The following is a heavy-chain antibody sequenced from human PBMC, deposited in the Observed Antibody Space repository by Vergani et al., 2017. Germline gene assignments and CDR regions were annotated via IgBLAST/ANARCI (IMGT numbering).Heavy chain of an antibody. CDR1: GGSFSGYY. J-gene: IGHJ5*02. Sequence: QVQLQQWGAGLLKPSETLSLTCAVYGGSFSGYYWSWIRQPLGKGLEWIGEINHSGSTNYNPSLKSRVTISVDTSKNQFSLKLSSVTAADTAVYYCARRRGVRYFEPIGWFDPWGQGTLVTVSS. D-gene: IGHD3-9*01. CDR2: INHSGST. CDR3: ARRRGVRYFEPIGWFDP. V-gene: IGHV4-34*01.